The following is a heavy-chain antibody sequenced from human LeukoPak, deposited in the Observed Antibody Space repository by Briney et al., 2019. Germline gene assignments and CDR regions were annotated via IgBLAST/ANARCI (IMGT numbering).Heavy chain of an antibody. CDR2: VYQSGTT. CDR1: GFSISSGHY. V-gene: IGHV4-38-2*02. CDR3: ARIFIRNGYSSYFDC. D-gene: IGHD5-18*01. J-gene: IGHJ4*02. Sequence: KSSETLSLTCTVSGFSISSGHYWGWVRQPPGAGLEWIWSVYQSGTTYYNPSLKSRVTTSVDMSKNQFSLRLRPVTAADTAVYYCARIFIRNGYSSYFDCWGQGTLVTVSS.